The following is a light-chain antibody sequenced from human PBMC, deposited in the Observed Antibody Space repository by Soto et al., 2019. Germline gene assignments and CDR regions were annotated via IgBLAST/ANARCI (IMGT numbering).Light chain of an antibody. V-gene: IGKV3-20*01. Sequence: EIVLTQSPGTLSLSPGERATLSCRASQSVSSSYLAWYQQQPGQAPRLLIYGASSRATGIPARFSGSGSGTDFTLTVSRLEPEDFAMYYCHQYGNSPATFGQGTKVDIK. J-gene: IGKJ1*01. CDR2: GAS. CDR3: HQYGNSPAT. CDR1: QSVSSSY.